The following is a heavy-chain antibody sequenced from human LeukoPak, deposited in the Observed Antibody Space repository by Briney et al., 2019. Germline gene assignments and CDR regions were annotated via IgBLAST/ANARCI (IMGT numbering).Heavy chain of an antibody. CDR3: AREGSGWYHDAFDI. CDR2: IIPIFGTA. CDR1: GGTFSSYA. Sequence: SVKVSCKASGGTFSSYAISWVRQAPGHGLEWMGGIIPIFGTANYAQKFQGRVTITTDESTSTAYMELSSLRSEDTAVYYCAREGSGWYHDAFDIWGQGTMVTVSS. D-gene: IGHD6-19*01. J-gene: IGHJ3*02. V-gene: IGHV1-69*05.